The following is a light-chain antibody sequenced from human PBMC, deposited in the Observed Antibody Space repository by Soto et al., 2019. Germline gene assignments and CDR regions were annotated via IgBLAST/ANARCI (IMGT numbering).Light chain of an antibody. CDR2: KAS. Sequence: DIQMTQSPSTLSASVGDRGTIAWRASQSISSWLAWYQQKPGKAPKLLIYKASSLESGVPSRFSGSGSGTEFTLTISSLQPDDFATYYCQQYNSYLITFGQGTRLEIK. CDR3: QQYNSYLIT. CDR1: QSISSW. J-gene: IGKJ5*01. V-gene: IGKV1-5*03.